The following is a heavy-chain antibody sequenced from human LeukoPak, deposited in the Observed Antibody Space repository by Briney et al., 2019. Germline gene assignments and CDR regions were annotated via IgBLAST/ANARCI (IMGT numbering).Heavy chain of an antibody. V-gene: IGHV3-7*01. CDR2: IKQDGSEK. CDR1: GFSFRSHW. J-gene: IGHJ4*02. CDR3: ARDGGPLDY. Sequence: GGSLRLSCAASGFSFRSHWMSWVRQAPGKGLEWVANIKQDGSEKYYVDSVKGRFTISRDNAKNSLYLQMNSLRAEDTAVYYCARDGGPLDYWGQGTLATVSS. D-gene: IGHD2-15*01.